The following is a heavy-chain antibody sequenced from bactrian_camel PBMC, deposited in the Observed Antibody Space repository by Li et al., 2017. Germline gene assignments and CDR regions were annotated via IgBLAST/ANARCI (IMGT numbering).Heavy chain of an antibody. Sequence: VQLVESGGGSVQVGGSLRLSCKLSGSDDSVRFIGWFHEAPGAEREGVAMIDRDGIRNYAAAVKGRFTITRDNAKHSILLLMNNLQVEDTATYFCAAEPDYGYGLGTHPQYWGQGTQVTVS. CDR1: GSDDSVRF. CDR2: IDRDGIR. J-gene: IGHJ4*01. CDR3: AAEPDYGYGLGTHPQY. D-gene: IGHD3*01. V-gene: IGHV3S53*01.